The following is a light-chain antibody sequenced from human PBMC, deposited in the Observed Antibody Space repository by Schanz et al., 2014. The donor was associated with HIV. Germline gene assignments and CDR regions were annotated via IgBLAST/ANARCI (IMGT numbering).Light chain of an antibody. Sequence: EIVMTQSPATLSVSPGERATLSCRASQSVSSSYLAWYQQKPGQAPTLLIYAASSRASGVPDRFSGSGSGADFTLTISGLEPEDFAVYYCHHYGGSFGPGTTVDYK. CDR1: QSVSSSY. V-gene: IGKV3-20*01. J-gene: IGKJ3*01. CDR2: AAS. CDR3: HHYGGS.